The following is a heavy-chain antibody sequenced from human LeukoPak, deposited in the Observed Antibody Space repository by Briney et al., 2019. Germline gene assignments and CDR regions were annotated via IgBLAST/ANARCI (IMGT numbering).Heavy chain of an antibody. J-gene: IGHJ4*02. CDR2: IKQDGSDK. Sequence: GGSLRLSCAASGFTFSSYWMNWVRQAPGKGLEWVANIKQDGSDKYYVDSVKGRFTISRDNAKNSLYLQMNSLRAEDTAVYYRAIFPRAGAWSAAPNPFSYWGQGTLVTVSS. CDR3: AIFPRAGAWSAAPNPFSY. V-gene: IGHV3-7*01. D-gene: IGHD2-8*01. CDR1: GFTFSSYW.